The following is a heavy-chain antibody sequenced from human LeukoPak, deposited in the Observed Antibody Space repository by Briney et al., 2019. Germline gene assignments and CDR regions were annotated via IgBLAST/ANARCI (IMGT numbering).Heavy chain of an antibody. CDR3: AVSNWMAP. CDR2: ISFDGSDA. J-gene: IGHJ5*02. V-gene: IGHV3-74*01. CDR1: GCTFSGFW. Sequence: GSLRLSCAASGCTFSGFWMHWVRPAPGKGLVWVSCISFDGSDATYADSVKGRFTISRDNAKNTLHLQMDSLTVEDTAVYYCAVSNWMAPWGQGTLVTVSS.